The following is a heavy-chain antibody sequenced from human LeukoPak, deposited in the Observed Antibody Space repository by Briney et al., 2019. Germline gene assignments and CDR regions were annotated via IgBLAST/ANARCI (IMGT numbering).Heavy chain of an antibody. J-gene: IGHJ4*02. CDR3: AGGFDEYCGGDCYLWYFDY. CDR2: INPNSGGT. V-gene: IGHV1-2*02. CDR1: GYTFTGYY. D-gene: IGHD2-21*02. Sequence: ASVKVSFKASGYTFTGYYLHWLRQAPGQGPEWMGWINPNSGGTNYAQKFQGRVTMTRDTSSSTAYMELSRLRSDDTAVYYCAGGFDEYCGGDCYLWYFDYWGQGTLVTVSS.